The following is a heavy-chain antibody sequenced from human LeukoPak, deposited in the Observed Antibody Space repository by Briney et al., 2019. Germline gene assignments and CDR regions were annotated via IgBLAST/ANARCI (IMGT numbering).Heavy chain of an antibody. Sequence: GGSLRLSCVASGFTFSSYAMSWIRQAPGKGLERVSAISSGGGNTDYADSVKGRFTISRDNSKNTLYLQMNSLRAEDTAVYYCARVGQWLDRSATIDYFDYWGQGTLVTVSS. D-gene: IGHD6-19*01. V-gene: IGHV3-23*01. CDR3: ARVGQWLDRSATIDYFDY. CDR1: GFTFSSYA. J-gene: IGHJ4*02. CDR2: ISSGGGNT.